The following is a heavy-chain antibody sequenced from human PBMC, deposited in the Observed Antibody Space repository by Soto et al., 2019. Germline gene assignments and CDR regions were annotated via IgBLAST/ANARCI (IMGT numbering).Heavy chain of an antibody. J-gene: IGHJ6*03. V-gene: IGHV3-66*01. Sequence: EVQLVESGGSLVQPGGSLRLSCAASGFTVSSNYMSWVRQAPGKGLEWVSVIYSGGSTYYADSVKGRFTISRDNSKNTLYLQMNSLRAEDTAVYYCARGYYSGYDYYYYYMDVWGKGTTVTVSS. CDR1: GFTVSSNY. CDR2: IYSGGST. CDR3: ARGYYSGYDYYYYYMDV. D-gene: IGHD5-12*01.